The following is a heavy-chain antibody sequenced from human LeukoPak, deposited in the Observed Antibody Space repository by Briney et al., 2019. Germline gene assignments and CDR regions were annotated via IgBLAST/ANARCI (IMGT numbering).Heavy chain of an antibody. CDR1: GGSISSYY. V-gene: IGHV4-59*12. CDR2: IYFSGST. J-gene: IGHJ5*02. CDR3: ARDLGGYYYDSSGYYPNSNWFDP. D-gene: IGHD3-22*01. Sequence: SETLSLTCTVSGGSISSYYWTWIRQPPGKGLEWIGYIYFSGSTNYNPSLKNRVTFSVDTSKNQFSLKLSSVTAADTAVYYCARDLGGYYYDSSGYYPNSNWFDPWGQGTLVTVSS.